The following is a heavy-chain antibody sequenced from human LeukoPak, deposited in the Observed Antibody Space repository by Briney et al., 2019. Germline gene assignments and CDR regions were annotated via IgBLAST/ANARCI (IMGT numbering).Heavy chain of an antibody. J-gene: IGHJ4*02. D-gene: IGHD1-26*01. CDR3: ARQTWGGTYHPYYFDS. V-gene: IGHV4-39*01. CDR2: IYYSGSI. Sequence: KPSETLSLTCTVSGGSISSSSYYWGWIRQPPGKGLEWIGSIYYSGSIYYNPSFKSRVTISVDTSKNQFSLKLNSVTAADTAVYCCARQTWGGTYHPYYFDSWGQGILVTVSS. CDR1: GGSISSSSYY.